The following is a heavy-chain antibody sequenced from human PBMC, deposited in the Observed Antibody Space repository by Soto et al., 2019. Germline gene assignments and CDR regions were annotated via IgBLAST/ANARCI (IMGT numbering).Heavy chain of an antibody. CDR1: GGTFSSYA. D-gene: IGHD3-22*01. J-gene: IGHJ5*02. CDR2: IIPIFGTA. V-gene: IGHV1-69*13. CDR3: ARGRHYYDSSGYGHNWFDP. Sequence: SVKVSCKASGGTFSSYAISWVRQAPGQGLEWMGGIIPIFGTANYAQKFQGRVTITADESTSTAYMELSSLTSEDTAVYYCARGRHYYDSSGYGHNWFDPWGQGTLVTVSS.